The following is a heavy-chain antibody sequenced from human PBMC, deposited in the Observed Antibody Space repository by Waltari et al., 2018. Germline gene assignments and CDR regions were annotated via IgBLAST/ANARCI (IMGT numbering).Heavy chain of an antibody. Sequence: QVTLRESGPALVKPTQTLTLTCTFSGFSLSTSGMCVSWIRQPPGKALEWLARIDWDDDKYYSTSLKTRLTISKDTSKNQVCRTMTNMDPVDTATYYCARIRGRPATYGMDVWGQGTTVTVSS. CDR2: IDWDDDK. D-gene: IGHD3-10*01. J-gene: IGHJ6*02. V-gene: IGHV2-70*15. CDR1: GFSLSTSGMC. CDR3: ARIRGRPATYGMDV.